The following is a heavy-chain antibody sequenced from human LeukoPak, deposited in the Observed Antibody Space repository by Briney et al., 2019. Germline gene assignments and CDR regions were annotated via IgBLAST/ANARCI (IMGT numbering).Heavy chain of an antibody. Sequence: SVKVSCKASGGTFSSYAISWVRQAPGQGLEWMGGIIPIFGTADYAQKFQGRVTITADESTSTAYMELSSLRSEDTAVYYCARKADPVAPDIVVVPAANYYYYGMDVWGQGTTVTVSS. D-gene: IGHD2-2*01. CDR3: ARKADPVAPDIVVVPAANYYYYGMDV. CDR2: IIPIFGTA. CDR1: GGTFSSYA. V-gene: IGHV1-69*13. J-gene: IGHJ6*02.